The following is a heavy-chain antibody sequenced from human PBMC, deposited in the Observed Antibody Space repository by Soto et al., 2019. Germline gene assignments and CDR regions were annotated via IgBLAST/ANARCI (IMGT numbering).Heavy chain of an antibody. CDR2: ISYDGSNK. V-gene: IGHV3-30*18. CDR3: AKDPLNDYSNYYGMDV. CDR1: GFTFSSYG. J-gene: IGHJ6*02. Sequence: QVQLVESGGGVVQPGRSLRLSCAASGFTFSSYGMHWVRQAPGKGLEWVAVISYDGSNKYYADSVKGRFTISRDNSKNTLYLQMNSLRAEDTAVYYCAKDPLNDYSNYYGMDVWGQGTTVTVSS. D-gene: IGHD4-4*01.